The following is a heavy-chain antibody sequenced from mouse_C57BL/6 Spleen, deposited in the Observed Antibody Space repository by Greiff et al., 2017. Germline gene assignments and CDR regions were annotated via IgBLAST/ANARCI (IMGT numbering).Heavy chain of an antibody. CDR3: AREGGNYKKGYAMDY. D-gene: IGHD2-1*01. V-gene: IGHV5-4*01. Sequence: EVMLVESGGGLVKPGGSLKLSCAASGFTFSSYAMSWVRQTPEKRLEWVATISDGGSYTYYPDNVKGRFTISRDNAKNNLYLQMSHLKSEDTAMYYCAREGGNYKKGYAMDYWGQGTSVTVSS. J-gene: IGHJ4*01. CDR1: GFTFSSYA. CDR2: ISDGGSYT.